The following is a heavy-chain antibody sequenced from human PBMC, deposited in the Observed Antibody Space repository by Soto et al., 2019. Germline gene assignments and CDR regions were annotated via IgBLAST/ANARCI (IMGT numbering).Heavy chain of an antibody. CDR2: INHSGST. Sequence: QVQLQQWGAGLLKPSETLSLTCAVYGGSFSGYYWSWIRQPPGKGLEGIGEINHSGSTNYNPSLKSRVTISVDTSKNQFSLKLSSVTAADTAVYYCARGRPVLLWFGELLPPFDHWGQGTLVTVSS. CDR1: GGSFSGYY. D-gene: IGHD3-10*01. V-gene: IGHV4-34*01. CDR3: ARGRPVLLWFGELLPPFDH. J-gene: IGHJ4*02.